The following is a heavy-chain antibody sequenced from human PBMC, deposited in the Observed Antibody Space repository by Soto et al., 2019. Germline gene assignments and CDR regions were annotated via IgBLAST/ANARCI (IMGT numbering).Heavy chain of an antibody. Sequence: GGSLRLSCAASGFTFSSYAMHWVRQAPGKGLEYVSSISSNGGSTYYANSVRVRFTISRDNSKNSLYLQMGSLRAEDMAVYYCAREGYDILTGLNSYYYYYYMDVWGKGTTVTVSS. J-gene: IGHJ6*03. V-gene: IGHV3-64*01. CDR3: AREGYDILTGLNSYYYYYYMDV. CDR1: GFTFSSYA. CDR2: ISSNGGST. D-gene: IGHD3-9*01.